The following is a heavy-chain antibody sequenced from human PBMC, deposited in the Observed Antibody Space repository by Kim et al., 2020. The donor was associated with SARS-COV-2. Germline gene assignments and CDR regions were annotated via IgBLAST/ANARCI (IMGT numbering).Heavy chain of an antibody. CDR3: AKMASVAGIFDY. CDR1: GFTFDDYA. D-gene: IGHD6-19*01. J-gene: IGHJ4*02. CDR2: ISWNSGSI. Sequence: GGSLGLSCAASGFTFDDYAMHWVRQAPGKGLEWVSGISWNSGSIGYADSVKGRFTISRDNAKNSLYLQMNSLRAEDTAFYYCAKMASVAGIFDYWGQGTLVTFSS. V-gene: IGHV3-9*01.